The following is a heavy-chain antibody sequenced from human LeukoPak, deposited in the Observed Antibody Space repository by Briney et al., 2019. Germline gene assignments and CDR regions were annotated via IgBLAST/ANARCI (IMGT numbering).Heavy chain of an antibody. CDR3: AKGKDDSSGWYFFY. CDR1: GFTFSSYA. CDR2: ISGSGGST. J-gene: IGHJ4*02. D-gene: IGHD6-19*01. V-gene: IGHV3-23*01. Sequence: GGSLRLSCAASGFTFSSYAMSWVRQAPGKGLEWVSTISGSGGSTYYADSVKGRFTISRDDSKNTLYLQMNSLRAEDTAVYYCAKGKDDSSGWYFFYWGQGTLVTVSS.